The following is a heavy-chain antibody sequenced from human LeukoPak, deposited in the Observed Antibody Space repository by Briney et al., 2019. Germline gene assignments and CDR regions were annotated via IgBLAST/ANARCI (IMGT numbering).Heavy chain of an antibody. CDR1: VYTFTIYG. Sequence: ASVTVSCTASVYTFTIYGISWVRQAPGQGLEWMGWISAYNGNTNYAQKLQGRVTMTTDTSTSTAYMELRSLRSDDTAVYYCARDSWVCSGGSCYSGYWGQGTLVTVSS. CDR2: ISAYNGNT. J-gene: IGHJ4*02. V-gene: IGHV1-18*01. CDR3: ARDSWVCSGGSCYSGY. D-gene: IGHD2-15*01.